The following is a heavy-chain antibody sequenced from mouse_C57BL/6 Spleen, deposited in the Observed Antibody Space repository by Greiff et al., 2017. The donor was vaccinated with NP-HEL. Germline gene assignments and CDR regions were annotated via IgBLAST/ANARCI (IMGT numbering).Heavy chain of an antibody. D-gene: IGHD1-1*01. Sequence: QVQLQHSGPELVKPGASVKISCKASGYAFSSSWMNWVKQRPGKGLEWIGRIYPGDGDTNYNGKFKGKATLTADKSSSTAYMQLSSLTSEDSAVYFCARRGITTVDAMDYWGQGTSVTVSS. CDR2: IYPGDGDT. J-gene: IGHJ4*01. CDR3: ARRGITTVDAMDY. CDR1: GYAFSSSW. V-gene: IGHV1-82*01.